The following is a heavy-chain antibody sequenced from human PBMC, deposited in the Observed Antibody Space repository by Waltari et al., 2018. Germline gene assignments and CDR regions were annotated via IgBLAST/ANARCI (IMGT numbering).Heavy chain of an antibody. CDR3: ARSRYSYDPFDY. V-gene: IGHV3-30*03. CDR2: ISYEGSNK. CDR1: GFTFSSSG. Sequence: QVQLVESGGGVVQPGRSLRLSCAASGFTFSSSGMHWVPQAPGKGLGWVAVISYEGSNKYYADSVKGRFTISRDNAKNTLYLQMNSLRAEDTAVYYCARSRYSYDPFDYWGQGTLVTVSS. J-gene: IGHJ4*02. D-gene: IGHD5-18*01.